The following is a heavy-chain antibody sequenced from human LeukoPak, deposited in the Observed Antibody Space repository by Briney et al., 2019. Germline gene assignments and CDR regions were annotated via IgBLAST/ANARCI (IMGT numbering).Heavy chain of an antibody. D-gene: IGHD7-27*01. V-gene: IGHV4-4*07. CDR1: GGSITSSY. J-gene: IGHJ4*02. CDR2: ISASGDT. Sequence: PSETLSLTCTVSGGSITSSYRNWIRQPAGKGLEWIAGISASGDTDYNPSLKSRVTISVNMSKNQFSLRLTSLTAADTAVYYCATSRGARSYWGFYFDDWGQGTLVTVSS. CDR3: ATSRGARSYWGFYFDD.